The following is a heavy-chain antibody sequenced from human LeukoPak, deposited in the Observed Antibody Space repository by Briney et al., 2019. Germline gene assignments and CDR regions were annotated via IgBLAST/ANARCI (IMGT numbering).Heavy chain of an antibody. D-gene: IGHD6-19*01. CDR1: GGSISSYY. J-gene: IGHJ6*03. V-gene: IGHV4-59*01. CDR2: IYDSGST. CDR3: ARGHSSGWFPGVYHNYMDV. Sequence: SETLSLTCTVSGGSISSYYWSWIRQPPGKGLEWIGHIYDSGSTNYNPSLKSRVTISADTSRNQFSLKLTSVTAADTAIYYCARGHSSGWFPGVYHNYMDVWGKGTTVTVSS.